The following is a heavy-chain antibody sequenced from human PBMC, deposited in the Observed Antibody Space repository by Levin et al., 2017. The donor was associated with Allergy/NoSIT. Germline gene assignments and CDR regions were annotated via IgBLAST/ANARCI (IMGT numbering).Heavy chain of an antibody. J-gene: IGHJ4*02. Sequence: PVASVKVSCKASGYTFTGYYMHWVRQAPGQGLEWMGRINPNSGGTNYAQKFQGRVTMTRDTSISTAYMELSRLRSDDTAVYYCARGNLGELSFRVDYWGQGTLVTVSS. CDR3: ARGNLGELSFRVDY. D-gene: IGHD3-16*02. CDR2: INPNSGGT. V-gene: IGHV1-2*06. CDR1: GYTFTGYY.